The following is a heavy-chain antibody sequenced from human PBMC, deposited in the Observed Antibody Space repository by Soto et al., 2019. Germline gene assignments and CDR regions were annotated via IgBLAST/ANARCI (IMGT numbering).Heavy chain of an antibody. Sequence: SGPTLVNPTQTLTLTCTFSGFSLTSRPMGVGWIRQTPGKALEWLAVIYWDDDKRYSPSVKSRVTIIKDTAKNQVVLLMTNMDPVDTASYYCAHRLGGSSWSDGYFDFWGQGALVTVSS. CDR1: GFSLTSRPMG. D-gene: IGHD3-10*01. CDR2: IYWDDDK. J-gene: IGHJ4*02. CDR3: AHRLGGSSWSDGYFDF. V-gene: IGHV2-5*02.